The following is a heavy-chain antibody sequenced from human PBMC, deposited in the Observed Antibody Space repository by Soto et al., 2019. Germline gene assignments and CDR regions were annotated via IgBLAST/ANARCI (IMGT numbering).Heavy chain of an antibody. CDR1: GYTFTSYG. CDR3: ARVGGDIVVVPAAMPPTDFDY. CDR2: ISAYNGNT. V-gene: IGHV1-18*01. J-gene: IGHJ4*02. D-gene: IGHD2-2*01. Sequence: GASVKVSCKASGYTFTSYGISWVRQAPGQGLEWMGWISAYNGNTNYAQKLQGRVTMTTDTSTSTAYMELRSLRSDDTAVYYCARVGGDIVVVPAAMPPTDFDYWGQGTLVTVSS.